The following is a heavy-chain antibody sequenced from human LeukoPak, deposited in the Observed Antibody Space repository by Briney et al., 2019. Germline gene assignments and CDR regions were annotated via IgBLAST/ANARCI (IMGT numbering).Heavy chain of an antibody. J-gene: IGHJ4*02. D-gene: IGHD1-7*01. Sequence: SETLSLTCNVSGDSLGRYYWSWIRQPPGKTLEWLGHVYFSGVTTYNPSLKSRVTISVDTSKNQFSLKLNSVTAADTAVYYCARESGVSGSTVDFDYWGQGTLVTVSS. CDR1: GDSLGRYY. CDR2: VYFSGVT. CDR3: ARESGVSGSTVDFDY. V-gene: IGHV4-59*01.